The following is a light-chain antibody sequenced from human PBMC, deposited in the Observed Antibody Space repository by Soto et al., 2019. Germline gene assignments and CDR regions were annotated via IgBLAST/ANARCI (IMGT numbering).Light chain of an antibody. CDR2: EVS. CDR1: SGDVGGHNH. J-gene: IGLJ2*01. CDR3: NSYTNSSAVV. Sequence: QSVLTQPASVSGSPGQSITISCTGTSGDVGGHNHVSWYQQHPGKAPRLIIYEVSDRPSGVSNRFSGSKSGNTASLTISGLQAEDEADYYCNSYTNSSAVVFGGGTKVTVL. V-gene: IGLV2-14*01.